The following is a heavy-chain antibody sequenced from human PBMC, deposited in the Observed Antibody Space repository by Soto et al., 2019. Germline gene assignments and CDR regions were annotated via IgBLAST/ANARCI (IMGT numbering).Heavy chain of an antibody. D-gene: IGHD4-17*01. Sequence: ASVKVSCKASGYTFTNYYMHWVRQAPGQGLEWMGIINPTGGSTFYAQRFKGRVTMTRDTSTSTVYMDLSSLRSEDTAVYYCARDRPGSSDYGFDYWGQGTLVTVS. CDR2: INPTGGST. CDR1: GYTFTNYY. CDR3: ARDRPGSSDYGFDY. J-gene: IGHJ4*02. V-gene: IGHV1-46*03.